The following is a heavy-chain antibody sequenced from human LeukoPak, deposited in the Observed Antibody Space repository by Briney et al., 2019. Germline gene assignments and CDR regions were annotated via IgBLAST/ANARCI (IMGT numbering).Heavy chain of an antibody. Sequence: GASVKVSCKASGYTFTGYYMHWVRQAPGQGLEWMGWINPNSGGTNYAQKFQGRVTMTRDTSVSTAYMELSRLRSDDTAVYYCARVLRPNRIWDAFDLWAQGTMVTVSS. CDR3: ARVLRPNRIWDAFDL. CDR1: GYTFTGYY. D-gene: IGHD1-14*01. CDR2: INPNSGGT. V-gene: IGHV1-2*02. J-gene: IGHJ3*01.